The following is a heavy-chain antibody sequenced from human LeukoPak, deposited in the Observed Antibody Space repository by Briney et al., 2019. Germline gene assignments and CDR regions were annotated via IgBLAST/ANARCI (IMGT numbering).Heavy chain of an antibody. CDR1: GFTFSSYG. CDR3: AKDLGRAAAGTDY. CDR2: ISYDGSNK. Sequence: PGGSLRLSCAASGFTFSSYGMHWVRQAPGKGLEWVAVISYDGSNKYYADSVKGRFTISRDNSKNTLYLQMNSLRAEDTAVYYCAKDLGRAAAGTDYWGQGTLVTVSS. J-gene: IGHJ4*02. V-gene: IGHV3-30*18. D-gene: IGHD6-13*01.